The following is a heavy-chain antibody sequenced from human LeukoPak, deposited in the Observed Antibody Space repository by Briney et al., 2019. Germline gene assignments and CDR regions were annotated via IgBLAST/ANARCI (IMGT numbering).Heavy chain of an antibody. CDR1: GYTFTGYY. D-gene: IGHD1-26*01. Sequence: ASVKVSCKASGYTFTGYYMHWVRQAPGQGLEWMGWINPNSGGTNYAQKFQGRVTMTRDTSISTAYMGLSRLRSDDTAVYYCAREAFFVVGATPAEFDYWGQGTLVTVSS. J-gene: IGHJ4*02. CDR3: AREAFFVVGATPAEFDY. V-gene: IGHV1-2*02. CDR2: INPNSGGT.